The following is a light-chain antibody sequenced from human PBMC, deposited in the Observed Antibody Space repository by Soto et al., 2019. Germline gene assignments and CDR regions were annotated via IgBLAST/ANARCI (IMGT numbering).Light chain of an antibody. CDR1: SCDVGGYNY. Sequence: QSALTQPPSASGSPGQSVTISCTGTSCDVGGYNYVSWYQQHPGKAPQLVIYGVNKRASGVPDRFSGSKSGNTASLTVSGLQAEDEADYYCSSYAGSNILYVFGTGTKLTVL. J-gene: IGLJ1*01. V-gene: IGLV2-8*01. CDR2: GVN. CDR3: SSYAGSNILYV.